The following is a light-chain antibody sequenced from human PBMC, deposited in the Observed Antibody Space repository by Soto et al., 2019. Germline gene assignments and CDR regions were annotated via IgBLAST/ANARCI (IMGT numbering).Light chain of an antibody. CDR2: AAS. J-gene: IGKJ3*01. CDR3: QKYNSAPEA. CDR1: QGISNY. Sequence: DIQMTQSPSSLSASIGDRVTITCRASQGISNYLAWHQQKPGKAHKVLIYAASTLHSGVPSRFSGSGSGTDFTLTISSLQPEDVATYYCQKYNSAPEAFGPGTKVDIK. V-gene: IGKV1-27*01.